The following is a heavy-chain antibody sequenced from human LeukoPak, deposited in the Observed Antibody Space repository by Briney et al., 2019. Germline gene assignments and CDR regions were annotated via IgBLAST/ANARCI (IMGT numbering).Heavy chain of an antibody. D-gene: IGHD2-8*01. V-gene: IGHV1-46*01. J-gene: IGHJ5*02. Sequence: ASVKVSCKASGYTFTNYYMHWVRQAPGQGLEWMGIINPSGGGTSYAQKFQGRVTMTRNTSISTAYMELSSLRSEDTAVYYCARAGIPGYCTNVTCSNWLDPWGQGTLVTVSS. CDR2: INPSGGGT. CDR3: ARAGIPGYCTNVTCSNWLDP. CDR1: GYTFTNYY.